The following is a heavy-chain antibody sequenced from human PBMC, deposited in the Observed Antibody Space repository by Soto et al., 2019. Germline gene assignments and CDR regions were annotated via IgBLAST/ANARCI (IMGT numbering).Heavy chain of an antibody. D-gene: IGHD2-15*01. J-gene: IGHJ3*02. V-gene: IGHV3-23*01. CDR1: GFTFRSSA. CDR2: LSGSGGST. CDR3: AKEGSFGYCSGGSCYDAFAI. Sequence: PGGNLSLSCAASGFTFRSSAMSWARLAPGKGLEWFSALSGSGGSTYYADSVKGRFTISRDNSKNTLYLQMNSLRAEDTAVYYCAKEGSFGYCSGGSCYDAFAIWGQGTTVTVSS.